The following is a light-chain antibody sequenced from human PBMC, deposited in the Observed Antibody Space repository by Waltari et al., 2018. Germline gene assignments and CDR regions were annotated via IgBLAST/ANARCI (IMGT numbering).Light chain of an antibody. J-gene: IGLJ3*02. CDR1: PGAVTSGHY. CDR2: DTS. V-gene: IGLV7-46*01. CDR3: LLSYRGARWV. Sequence: QAVVTQEPSLTVSPGGTVTLTCGSSPGAVTSGHYHYWFQQQPRQVPSTLIYDTSNYHSWTPVRFAGSLLLGKAALTLSGAQPEDDAEYYCLLSYRGARWVFVGGTKLSVL.